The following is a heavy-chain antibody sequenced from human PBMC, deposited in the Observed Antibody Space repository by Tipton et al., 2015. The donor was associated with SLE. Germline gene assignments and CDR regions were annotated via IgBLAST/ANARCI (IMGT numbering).Heavy chain of an antibody. CDR1: TFTISSNY. J-gene: IGHJ3*02. CDR3: ASRYGSGSYSLDI. D-gene: IGHD3-10*01. V-gene: IGHV3-53*05. Sequence: GSLRLSCAASTFTISSNYMTWVRQAPGKGLEWVSVIYAGGSTYYADSVKGRFTISRDNSKNTLYLQMNSLRPEDTAVYYCASRYGSGSYSLDIWGQGTMVTVSS. CDR2: IYAGGST.